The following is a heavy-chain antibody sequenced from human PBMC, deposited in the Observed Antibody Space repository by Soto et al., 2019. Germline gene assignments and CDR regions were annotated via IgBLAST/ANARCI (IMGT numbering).Heavy chain of an antibody. CDR1: GYTFTSYG. V-gene: IGHV1-18*01. CDR2: ISAYNGNT. CDR3: ARDRYYDYVWGSYRYSPDDAFDI. Sequence: ASVKVSCKASGYTFTSYGISGVRQAPGQGLEWMGWISAYNGNTNYAQKLQGRVTMTTDTSTSTAYMELRSLRSDDTAVYYCARDRYYDYVWGSYRYSPDDAFDIWGQGTMVTVSS. J-gene: IGHJ3*02. D-gene: IGHD3-16*02.